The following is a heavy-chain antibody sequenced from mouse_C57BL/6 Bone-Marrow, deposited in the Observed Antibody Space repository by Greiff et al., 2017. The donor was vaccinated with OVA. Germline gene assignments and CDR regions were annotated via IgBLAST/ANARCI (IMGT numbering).Heavy chain of an antibody. Sequence: QVQLKQPGAELVMPGASVKLSCKASGYTFTSYWMHWVKQRPGQGLEWIGEIDPSDSYTNYNQKFKGKSTLTVDKSSSTAYMQLSSLTSEDSAVYYCARSPITTVVAPYYFDYWGQGTTLTVSS. CDR3: ARSPITTVVAPYYFDY. V-gene: IGHV1-69*01. D-gene: IGHD1-1*01. CDR2: IDPSDSYT. CDR1: GYTFTSYW. J-gene: IGHJ2*01.